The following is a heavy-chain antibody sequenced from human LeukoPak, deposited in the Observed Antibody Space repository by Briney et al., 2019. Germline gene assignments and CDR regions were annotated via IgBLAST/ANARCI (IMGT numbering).Heavy chain of an antibody. V-gene: IGHV1-69*04. CDR1: GGTFSSYA. Sequence: GSSVKVSCKASGGTFSSYAISWVRQAPGQGLEWMGRIIPILGIANYAQKFQGRVTITADKSTSTAYMELSSLRSEDTAVYYCARGFELTHFDYWGQGTLVTVSS. CDR2: IIPILGIA. CDR3: ARGFELTHFDY. D-gene: IGHD3-10*01. J-gene: IGHJ4*02.